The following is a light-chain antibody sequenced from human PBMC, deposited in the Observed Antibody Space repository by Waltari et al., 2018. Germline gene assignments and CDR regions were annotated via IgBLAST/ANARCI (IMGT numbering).Light chain of an antibody. CDR3: TSYRSTNTRVI. Sequence: QSALTQPASVSGSPGPSITISCAGINGDVGGSYSVSWYQQYPGKATKLLIYDVSHRPSGVSSRFSASKSGNTASLTISGLQTEDEADYYCTSYRSTNTRVIFGGGTKLAVL. CDR1: NGDVGGSYS. V-gene: IGLV2-14*03. J-gene: IGLJ2*01. CDR2: DVS.